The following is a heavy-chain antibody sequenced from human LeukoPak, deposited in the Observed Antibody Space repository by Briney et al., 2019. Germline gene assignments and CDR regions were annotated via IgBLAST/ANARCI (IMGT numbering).Heavy chain of an antibody. CDR3: ASFGEYSYGYGGTFDY. CDR2: IYHSGST. Sequence: SETLSLTCAVSGGSISSSNWWSWVRQPPGKGLEWIGEIYHSGSTNYNPSLKSRVTISVDKSKNQFSLKLSSVTAADTAVYYCASFGEYSYGYGGTFDYWGQGTLVTVSS. V-gene: IGHV4-4*02. D-gene: IGHD5-18*01. J-gene: IGHJ4*02. CDR1: GGSISSSNW.